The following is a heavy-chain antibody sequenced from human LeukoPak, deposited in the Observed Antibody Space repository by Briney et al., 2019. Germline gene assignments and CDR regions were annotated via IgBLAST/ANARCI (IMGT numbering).Heavy chain of an antibody. Sequence: SETLSLTCAVSGGSISSGGYAWSWIRQPPGKGLEWIGYIYHSGSTYYNPSLKSRVTISVDRSKNQFSLKLSSVTAADTAVYYCARGLQYYYDSSGYDAFDIWGQGTMVTVSS. D-gene: IGHD3-22*01. CDR2: IYHSGST. V-gene: IGHV4-30-2*01. CDR3: ARGLQYYYDSSGYDAFDI. J-gene: IGHJ3*02. CDR1: GGSISSGGYA.